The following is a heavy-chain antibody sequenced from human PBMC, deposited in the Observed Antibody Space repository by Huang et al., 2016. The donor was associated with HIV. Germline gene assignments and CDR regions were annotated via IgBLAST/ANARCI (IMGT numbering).Heavy chain of an antibody. CDR1: GYTFSSHA. CDR2: INGGNGDT. D-gene: IGHD3-3*01. V-gene: IGHV1-3*01. Sequence: QVQLVQSGAEVKKPGTSVKVSCKTSGYTFSSHALHWLRQAPGPRPEWIGGINGGNGDTKYSQKFQGRVTITSDTSANIGYMELNSLLSEDTAVYYCARDPLDIRRHFDFWGQGSLVTVSS. J-gene: IGHJ4*02. CDR3: ARDPLDIRRHFDF.